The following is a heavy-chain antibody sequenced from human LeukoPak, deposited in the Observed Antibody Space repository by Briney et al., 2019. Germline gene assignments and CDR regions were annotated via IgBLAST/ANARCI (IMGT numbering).Heavy chain of an antibody. CDR3: ARGRQDVTMIVVVMSAVSYYLDV. CDR2: MYPSGST. D-gene: IGHD3-22*01. CDR1: GGSFSGHY. J-gene: IGHJ6*03. Sequence: AETLSLTCAVYGGSFSGHYWTWIRQTPGKGLEGIGEMYPSGSTSYNPSLKSRVTISVYTSKNQFSLRLSSVTAADTAVYYCARGRQDVTMIVVVMSAVSYYLDVWGKGTTVTVS. V-gene: IGHV4-34*01.